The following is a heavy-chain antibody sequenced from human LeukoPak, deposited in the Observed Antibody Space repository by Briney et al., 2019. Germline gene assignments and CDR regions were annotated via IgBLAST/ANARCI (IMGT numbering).Heavy chain of an antibody. Sequence: ASVKVSCKASGGTFSSYAISWVRQAPGQGLEWMGRIIPILGIANYAQKFQGRVTITADKSTTTAYMELSSLRSEDTAVYYCARVPAALRGWRYGMDVWGQGTTVTVSS. D-gene: IGHD6-19*01. CDR3: ARVPAALRGWRYGMDV. CDR2: IIPILGIA. V-gene: IGHV1-69*04. CDR1: GGTFSSYA. J-gene: IGHJ6*02.